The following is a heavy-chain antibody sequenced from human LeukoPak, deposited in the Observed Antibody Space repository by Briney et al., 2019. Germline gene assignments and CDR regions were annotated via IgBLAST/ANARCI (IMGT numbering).Heavy chain of an antibody. J-gene: IGHJ3*02. Sequence: PGGSLRLSCAASGFTFSSYSMNWVRQAPGKGLEWVSYISSSSSTIYYADSVKGRFTISRDNAKNSLYLQMNSLRAEDTAVYYCAKDKGAIAAAPDAFDIWGQGTMVTVSS. CDR3: AKDKGAIAAAPDAFDI. V-gene: IGHV3-48*01. CDR2: ISSSSSTI. CDR1: GFTFSSYS. D-gene: IGHD6-13*01.